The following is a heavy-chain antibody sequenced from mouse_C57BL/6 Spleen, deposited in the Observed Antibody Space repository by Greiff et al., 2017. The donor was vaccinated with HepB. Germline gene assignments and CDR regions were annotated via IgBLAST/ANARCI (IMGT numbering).Heavy chain of an antibody. Sequence: QVQLQQSGPELVKPGASVKISCKASGYAFSSSWMNWVKQRPGKGLEWIGRIYPGDGDTNYNGKFKGKATLTADKSSSTAYMQLSSLTSEDSAVYFCAREGSPGSSYYFDYWGQGTTLTVSS. CDR1: GYAFSSSW. J-gene: IGHJ2*01. CDR3: AREGSPGSSYYFDY. D-gene: IGHD1-1*01. V-gene: IGHV1-82*01. CDR2: IYPGDGDT.